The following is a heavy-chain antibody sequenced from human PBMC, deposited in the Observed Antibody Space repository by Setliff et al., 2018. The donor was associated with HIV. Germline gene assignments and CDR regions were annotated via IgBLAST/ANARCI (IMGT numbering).Heavy chain of an antibody. V-gene: IGHV4-38-2*02. CDR3: AKDNTAAGPYYFDY. Sequence: SETLSLTCAVSGYSISSGYYWGWIRQPPGKGLEWIGSIYHSGSTYYNPSLKSRVTISVDTSKNQFSLKLSSVTAADTAVYYCAKDNTAAGPYYFDYWGHGTLVTVSS. D-gene: IGHD6-13*01. J-gene: IGHJ4*01. CDR1: GYSISSGYY. CDR2: IYHSGST.